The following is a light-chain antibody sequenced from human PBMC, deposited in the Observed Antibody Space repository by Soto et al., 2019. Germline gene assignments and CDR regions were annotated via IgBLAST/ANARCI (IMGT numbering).Light chain of an antibody. CDR3: HQYSSAPSK. CDR1: QSVRSSF. J-gene: IGKJ1*01. Sequence: EIVLTQSPRTLSLSPGERATLSCRASQSVRSSFLAWYQQKRGQAPRLLIYGASSRATGIPDRFSGSGSVKDSDIAMYCLETDDFAVYYCHQYSSAPSKFSQGTKVDIK. CDR2: GAS. V-gene: IGKV3-20*01.